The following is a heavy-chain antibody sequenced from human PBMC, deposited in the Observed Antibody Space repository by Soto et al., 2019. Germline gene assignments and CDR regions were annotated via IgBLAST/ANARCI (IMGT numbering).Heavy chain of an antibody. Sequence: ETPSLTCTVSGASISSYYCSWIRQPPGKGLEWIGYIYYSGSTNYNPSLKSRVTISVDTSKNQFSLKLSSVTAADTAVYYCARATIFGSATFDPWGQGTLVTVS. D-gene: IGHD3-3*01. J-gene: IGHJ5*02. CDR2: IYYSGST. CDR3: ARATIFGSATFDP. V-gene: IGHV4-59*01. CDR1: GASISSYY.